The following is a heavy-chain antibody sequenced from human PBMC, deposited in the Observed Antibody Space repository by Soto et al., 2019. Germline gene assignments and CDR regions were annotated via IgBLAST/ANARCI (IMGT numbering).Heavy chain of an antibody. CDR2: IIPIFGTA. Sequence: ASVTVSCKASGGPFSSSAISWVRQAPGQGLEWMGGIIPIFGTANYAQKFQGRVTLTADKSTSTAYMELSSLRSEDTAVYYCARGAVGATFDYWGQGTLVTVSS. CDR3: ARGAVGATFDY. D-gene: IGHD1-26*01. CDR1: GGPFSSSA. J-gene: IGHJ4*02. V-gene: IGHV1-69*06.